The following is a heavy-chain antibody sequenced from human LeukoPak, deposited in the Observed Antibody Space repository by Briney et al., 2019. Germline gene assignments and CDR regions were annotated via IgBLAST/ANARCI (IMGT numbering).Heavy chain of an antibody. Sequence: GGSLRLSCAASGFTFSSYAMSWVRQAPGKGLEWVSAISGSGGSTYYADSVKGRFTISRDNSKNTLYLQMNSLRAEDTAVYYCAKGGSSGWYPLDYYFDYWGQGTLVTVSS. J-gene: IGHJ4*02. CDR1: GFTFSSYA. CDR3: AKGGSSGWYPLDYYFDY. V-gene: IGHV3-23*01. D-gene: IGHD6-19*01. CDR2: ISGSGGST.